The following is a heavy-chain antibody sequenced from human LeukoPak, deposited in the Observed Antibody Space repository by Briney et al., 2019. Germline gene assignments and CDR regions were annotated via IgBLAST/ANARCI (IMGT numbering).Heavy chain of an antibody. D-gene: IGHD4-17*01. CDR1: GGSISSYY. CDR2: IYYSGST. Sequence: SETLSLTCTVSGGSISSYYWSWIRRPPGKGLEWIGYIYYSGSTNYNPSLKSRVTISVDTSKNQFSLKLSSVTAADTAVYYCARQDGDGIDYWGQGTLVTVSS. V-gene: IGHV4-59*08. CDR3: ARQDGDGIDY. J-gene: IGHJ4*02.